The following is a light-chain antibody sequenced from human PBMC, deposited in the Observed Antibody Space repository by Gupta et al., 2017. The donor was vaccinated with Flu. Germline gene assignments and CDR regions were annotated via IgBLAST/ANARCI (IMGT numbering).Light chain of an antibody. CDR1: QSVSSY. CDR3: QQRGNWPLT. CDR2: DAS. Sequence: VFTQSPGPLSLSPGERATLSCRASQSVSSYLAWYQQKPGQAPRLLIYDASDRATGIPARFSGSGSGTDFTLTISSLEPEDFAVYYCQQRGNWPLTFGGGTKVEI. V-gene: IGKV3-11*01. J-gene: IGKJ4*01.